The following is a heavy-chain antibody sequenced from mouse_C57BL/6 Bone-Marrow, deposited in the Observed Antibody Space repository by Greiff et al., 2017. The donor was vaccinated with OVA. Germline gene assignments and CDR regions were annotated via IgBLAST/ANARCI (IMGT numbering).Heavy chain of an antibody. V-gene: IGHV1-81*01. Sequence: QVQLQQSGAELARPGASVKLSCKASGYTFTSYGISWVKQRTGQGLEWIGEIYPRSGNTYYNEKFKGKATLTADKSASTAYMKLRSLTSEDSAVYFCARSAAEFAYWGQGTLVTVSA. J-gene: IGHJ3*01. CDR2: IYPRSGNT. CDR1: GYTFTSYG. CDR3: ARSAAEFAY.